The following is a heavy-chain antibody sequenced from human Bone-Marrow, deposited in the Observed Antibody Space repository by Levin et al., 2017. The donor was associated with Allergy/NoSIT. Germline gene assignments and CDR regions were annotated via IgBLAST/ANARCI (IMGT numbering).Heavy chain of an antibody. J-gene: IGHJ4*02. CDR2: ISGSGGST. Sequence: GGSLRLSCAASGFTFSSYAMSWVRQAPGKGLEWVSAISGSGGSTYYADSVKGRFTISRDNSKNTLYLQMNSLRAEDTAVYYCAKDPLGQYYYDSSGYYYAYWGQGTLVTVSS. CDR1: GFTFSSYA. D-gene: IGHD3-22*01. V-gene: IGHV3-23*01. CDR3: AKDPLGQYYYDSSGYYYAY.